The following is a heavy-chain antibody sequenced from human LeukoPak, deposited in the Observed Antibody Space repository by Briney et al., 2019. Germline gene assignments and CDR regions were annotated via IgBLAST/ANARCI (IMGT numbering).Heavy chain of an antibody. V-gene: IGHV4-30-2*01. CDR3: ARDPVTIFGVVIQPPDAFDI. Sequence: SQTLSLTCTVSGGSISSGGYYWSWIRQPPGKGLEWIGYIYHSGSTYYNPSLKSRVTISVDRSKNQFSLKLSSVTAADTAVYYCARDPVTIFGVVIQPPDAFDIWGQGTMVTVSS. J-gene: IGHJ3*02. D-gene: IGHD3-3*01. CDR2: IYHSGST. CDR1: GGSISSGGYY.